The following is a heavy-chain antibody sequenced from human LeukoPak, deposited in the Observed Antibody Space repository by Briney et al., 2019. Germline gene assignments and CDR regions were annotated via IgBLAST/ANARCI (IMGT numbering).Heavy chain of an antibody. CDR2: INHSGST. D-gene: IGHD6-6*01. CDR3: ARGLARPGSNYYPSYYYYYMDV. V-gene: IGHV4-34*01. J-gene: IGHJ6*03. CDR1: GGSFSGYY. Sequence: SETLSLTCAVYGGSFSGYYWSWIRQPPGKGLEWIGEINHSGSTNYNPSLKSRVTISVDTSKNQFSLKLSSVTAADTAVYYCARGLARPGSNYYPSYYYYYMDVWGKGTTVTVSS.